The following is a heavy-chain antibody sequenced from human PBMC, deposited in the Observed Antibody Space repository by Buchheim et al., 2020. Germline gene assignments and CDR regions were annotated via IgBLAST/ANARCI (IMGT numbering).Heavy chain of an antibody. J-gene: IGHJ4*02. CDR1: GGSIRNSLYY. CDR2: IFYSGST. D-gene: IGHD4-11*01. V-gene: IGHV4-39*01. Sequence: QLQLQESGPGLVKPSETLSLTCTVSGGSIRNSLYYWGWIRQPPGKGLEWIGSIFYSGSTYYNSSLKSRVTISVDTSKNQFSLKLSSVTAADTAVYYCARRNSQYYFDNWGQGTL. CDR3: ARRNSQYYFDN.